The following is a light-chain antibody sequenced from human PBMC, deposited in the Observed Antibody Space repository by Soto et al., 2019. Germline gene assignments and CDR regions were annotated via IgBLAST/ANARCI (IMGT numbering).Light chain of an antibody. Sequence: DVVMTQSPLSLPVTLGQPASISCRSSQSLVDSDGNTYLNWFPQRPGQSPRRLLYKVSNRASGIPDGCNGSRSGTQVTLKISRVAAKHVGVYFCLQGTHWLPYLFGPGTKPEIK. CDR1: QSLVDSDGNTY. J-gene: IGKJ2*01. CDR3: LQGTHWLPYL. V-gene: IGKV2-30*01. CDR2: KVS.